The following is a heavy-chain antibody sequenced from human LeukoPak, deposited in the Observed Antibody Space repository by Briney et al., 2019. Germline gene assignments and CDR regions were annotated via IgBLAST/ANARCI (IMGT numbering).Heavy chain of an antibody. Sequence: GGTLRLSCAVSGYRLSAYAMNWVRQAPGKGLEWVSSIGSSGSYKYYGDSVKGRFTVSRHDAENSLYLEVNSLRAEDTAVYYCARDDDGSGTPAIDYWGPGTLGSVAS. D-gene: IGHD3-10*01. J-gene: IGHJ4*02. CDR1: GYRLSAYA. CDR3: ARDDDGSGTPAIDY. CDR2: IGSSGSYK. V-gene: IGHV3-21*01.